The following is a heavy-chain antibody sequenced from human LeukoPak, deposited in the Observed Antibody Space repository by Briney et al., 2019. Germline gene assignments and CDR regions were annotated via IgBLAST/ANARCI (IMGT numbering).Heavy chain of an antibody. V-gene: IGHV4-34*01. CDR3: ARGRGRFDF. D-gene: IGHD3-16*01. J-gene: IGHJ4*02. Sequence: SETLSLTCVVYGGSFSGYYWSWIRQAPGKGLEWIGEINHSGSTNQNPSLKSRVTISADTSKNQFSLKVKSLTAADTAVYFCARGRGRFDFWGQGTLVTVSS. CDR2: INHSGST. CDR1: GGSFSGYY.